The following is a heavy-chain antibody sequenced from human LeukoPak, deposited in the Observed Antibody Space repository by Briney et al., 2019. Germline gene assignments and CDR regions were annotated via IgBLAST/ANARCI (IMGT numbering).Heavy chain of an antibody. D-gene: IGHD5-18*01. V-gene: IGHV4-4*02. J-gene: IGHJ4*02. Sequence: SGTLSLTCGVSGGSISSNNWWSWVRQPPAQGLEWIGEIYHSGSANYNPSLKSRVTISVDKSKNQLSLKLISVTAADTAVYYCARDVGTALVTGDYWGQGTLVTVSS. CDR3: ARDVGTALVTGDY. CDR1: GGSISSNNW. CDR2: IYHSGSA.